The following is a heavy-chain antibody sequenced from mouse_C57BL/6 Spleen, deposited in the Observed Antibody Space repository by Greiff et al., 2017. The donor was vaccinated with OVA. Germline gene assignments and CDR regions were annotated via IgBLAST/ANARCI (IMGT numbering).Heavy chain of an antibody. Sequence: VKLMESGPGLVAPSQTLSIPCTASGFSFTSYGVHWVSQPPGKGLEWLVVIWRDGGQTYKSALKSRLSISKDNSKSQVFLKMNSLQTDDTAMYYCARQEANFYAMDYWGQGTSVTVSS. J-gene: IGHJ4*01. CDR2: IWRDGGQ. CDR3: ARQEANFYAMDY. V-gene: IGHV2-6-1*01. CDR1: GFSFTSYG.